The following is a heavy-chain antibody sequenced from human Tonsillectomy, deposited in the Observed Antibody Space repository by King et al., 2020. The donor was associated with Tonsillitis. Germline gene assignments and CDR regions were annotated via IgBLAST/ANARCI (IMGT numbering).Heavy chain of an antibody. CDR1: GFTFRSYA. J-gene: IGHJ5*02. V-gene: IGHV3-23*04. CDR2: ISGSGGST. CDR3: AKDLIAVAGTGWFGR. Sequence: VQLVESGGGLVQPGGSLRLSCAASGFTFRSYAMSWDRQAPGKGLEWVSAISGSGGSTFYADSVKGRFTISRDNSKNTLYLQMNSLRAEDAAVFYCAKDLIAVAGTGWFGRWGQGTLVIVSS. D-gene: IGHD6-19*01.